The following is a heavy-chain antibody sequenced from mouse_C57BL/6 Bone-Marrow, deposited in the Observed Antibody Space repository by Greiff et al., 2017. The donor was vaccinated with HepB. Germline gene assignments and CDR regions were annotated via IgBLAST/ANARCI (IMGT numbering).Heavy chain of an antibody. D-gene: IGHD1-1*01. J-gene: IGHJ1*03. Sequence: QVQLQQPGAELVKPGASVKMSCKASGYTFTSYWITWVKRRPGQGLEWIGDIYPGSGSTNYNEKFKSKATLTVDTSSSTAYMQLSSLTFEDSAVYYCASYYDSSRVWYFDVWRTETPVTVSS. V-gene: IGHV1-55*01. CDR3: ASYYDSSRVWYFDV. CDR1: GYTFTSYW. CDR2: IYPGSGST.